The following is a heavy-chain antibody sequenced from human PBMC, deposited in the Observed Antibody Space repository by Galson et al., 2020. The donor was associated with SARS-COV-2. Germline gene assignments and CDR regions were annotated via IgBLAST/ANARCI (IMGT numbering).Heavy chain of an antibody. CDR3: AREWCGDIVVVPVEEYYDGMDV. V-gene: IGHV4-4*07. D-gene: IGHD2-2*01. CDR2: IYTSGST. CDR1: GGSISSYY. J-gene: IGHJ6*02. Sequence: SETLSLTCTVSGGSISSYYWSWIRQPAGKGLEWIGRIYTSGSTHYNPSLKSRVTMSVDTSKNQFSLKLSSVTAADTAVCYCAREWCGDIVVVPVEEYYDGMDVWGQGTTVTVSS.